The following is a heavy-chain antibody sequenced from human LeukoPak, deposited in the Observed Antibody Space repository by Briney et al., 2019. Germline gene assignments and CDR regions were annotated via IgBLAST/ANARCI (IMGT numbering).Heavy chain of an antibody. D-gene: IGHD6-19*01. CDR3: ARDRSPSIAVAGTGDY. CDR1: GFTFSSYS. V-gene: IGHV3-21*01. J-gene: IGHJ4*02. Sequence: GGSLRLSCAASGFTFSSYSMNWVRQAPGKGLEWVSSISFSSIYMYYADSVKGRFTISRDNAKNSLYLQMSSLRAEDTAVYYCARDRSPSIAVAGTGDYWGQGTLVTVSS. CDR2: ISFSSIYM.